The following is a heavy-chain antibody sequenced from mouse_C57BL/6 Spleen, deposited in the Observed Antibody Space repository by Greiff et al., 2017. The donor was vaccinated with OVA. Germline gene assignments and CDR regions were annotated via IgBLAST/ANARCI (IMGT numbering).Heavy chain of an antibody. CDR1: GYSITSGYY. J-gene: IGHJ4*01. Sequence: ESGPGLVKPSQSLSLTCSVTGYSITSGYYWNWIRQFPGNKLEWMGYISYDGSNNYNPSLKNRISITRDTSKNQFFLKLNSVTTEDTATYYCARVDYDAMDYWGQGTSVTVSS. CDR3: ARVDYDAMDY. CDR2: ISYDGSN. V-gene: IGHV3-6*01.